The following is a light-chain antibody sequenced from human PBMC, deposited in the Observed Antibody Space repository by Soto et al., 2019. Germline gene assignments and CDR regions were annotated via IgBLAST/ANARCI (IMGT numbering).Light chain of an antibody. J-gene: IGKJ1*01. CDR3: QQYYSTPWT. CDR2: WAS. V-gene: IGKV4-1*01. Sequence: DIVMTQSPDSLAVSLGERATINCKSSQSVLYSSNNKNYLAWYQQKPGQPPKLLIYWASTRDSGVPDRFSGSGSGTDFTLTISSLQAEDVAVYYCQQYYSTPWTFGQGTKVEFK. CDR1: QSVLYSSNNKNY.